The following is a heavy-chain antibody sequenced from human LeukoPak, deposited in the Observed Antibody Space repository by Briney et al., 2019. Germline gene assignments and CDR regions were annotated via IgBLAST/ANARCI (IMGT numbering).Heavy chain of an antibody. CDR2: FDPEDGET. V-gene: IGHV1-24*01. CDR3: ATVSKTVTTTWLYYFDY. D-gene: IGHD4-17*01. J-gene: IGHJ4*02. CDR1: GYTLTELS. Sequence: GASVEVSCKVSGYTLTELSMHWVRQAPGKGLEWMGGFDPEDGETIYAQKFQGRVTMTEDTSTDTAYMELSSLRSEDTAVYYCATVSKTVTTTWLYYFDYWGQGTLVTVSS.